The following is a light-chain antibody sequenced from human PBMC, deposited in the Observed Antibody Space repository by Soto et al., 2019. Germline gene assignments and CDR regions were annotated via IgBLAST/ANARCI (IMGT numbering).Light chain of an antibody. Sequence: DIQMTQSPSTLSASVGDRVTITCRASQSISSWLAWYQQKPGKAPKSLIYKASSLESGVPSRFIGGGSGTEFTLTISSLQPDDFATYYCQQYDNLPLTFGPGTKVDIK. CDR3: QQYDNLPLT. CDR2: KAS. CDR1: QSISSW. V-gene: IGKV1-5*03. J-gene: IGKJ3*01.